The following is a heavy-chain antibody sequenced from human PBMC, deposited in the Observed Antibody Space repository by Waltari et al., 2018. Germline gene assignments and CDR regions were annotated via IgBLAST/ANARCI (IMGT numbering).Heavy chain of an antibody. CDR3: ARTPPSGSYPTYYYFDL. J-gene: IGHJ2*01. CDR1: GFSLAPSGVG. D-gene: IGHD3-10*01. CDR2: IYWNDDD. V-gene: IGHV2-5*01. Sequence: QITLKESGPTVVKPTQTLTVTCTVSGFSLAPSGVGVGWIRQPPGKAPEWLALIYWNDDDYYNPSLQSRLTITRDPSKNQVVLTLTNVDPVDTATYYCARTPPSGSYPTYYYFDLWGRGTLVTVSS.